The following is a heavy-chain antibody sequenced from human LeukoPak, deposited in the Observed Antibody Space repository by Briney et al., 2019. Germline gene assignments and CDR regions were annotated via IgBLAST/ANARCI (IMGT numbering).Heavy chain of an antibody. J-gene: IGHJ6*02. D-gene: IGHD3-10*01. CDR2: ISYDGSNK. CDR3: AKGYGSGSLLYYYGMDV. Sequence: GGSLRLSCAASGFTFSSYGMHWVRQAPGKGLEWVAVISYDGSNKYYADSVKGRITISRDNSKNTLYLQMNSLRAEDTAVYYCAKGYGSGSLLYYYGMDVWGQGTTVTVSS. CDR1: GFTFSSYG. V-gene: IGHV3-30*18.